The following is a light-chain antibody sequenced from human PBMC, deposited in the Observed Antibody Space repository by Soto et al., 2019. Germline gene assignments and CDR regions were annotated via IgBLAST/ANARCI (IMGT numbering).Light chain of an antibody. CDR2: EVS. V-gene: IGLV2-14*01. CDR3: SSYTSSILV. Sequence: QSVLTQPASVSGSPGQSITISCTGNSSDVGGYNYVSWYQQYPGKAPKLMIYEVSNRPSGVSIRFSGSKSGNTASLTISGLQVEDEADYYCSSYTSSILVFGGGTKVTVL. CDR1: SSDVGGYNY. J-gene: IGLJ3*02.